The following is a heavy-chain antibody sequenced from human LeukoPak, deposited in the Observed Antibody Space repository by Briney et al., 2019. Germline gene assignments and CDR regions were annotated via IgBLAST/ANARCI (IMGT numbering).Heavy chain of an antibody. J-gene: IGHJ3*02. CDR2: ISYDGSNK. D-gene: IGHD3-9*01. Sequence: GGSLRLSCAASGFTFSSYAMHWVRQAPGKGLEWVAVISYDGSNKYYADSVKGRFTISRDNSKNTLYLQMNSLRAEDTAVYYCARAYYDILTGYYVVAFDIWGQGTMVTVSS. V-gene: IGHV3-30-3*01. CDR1: GFTFSSYA. CDR3: ARAYYDILTGYYVVAFDI.